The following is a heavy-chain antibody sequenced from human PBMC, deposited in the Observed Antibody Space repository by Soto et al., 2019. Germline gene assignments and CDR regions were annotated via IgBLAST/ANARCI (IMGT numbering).Heavy chain of an antibody. D-gene: IGHD2-2*01. V-gene: IGHV3-30-3*01. J-gene: IGHJ4*02. CDR2: ISYDGSSE. CDR3: ARDFVVVPAAIGDY. CDR1: GCTFITYP. Sequence: GGALILACVGSGCTFITYPMHWVRQSPGKGLEWVALISYDGSSEAYGESVRDRFTVSRDNAKTSLYLQMDSLRAEDTAVYYCARDFVVVPAAIGDYWGPGTLVTVSS.